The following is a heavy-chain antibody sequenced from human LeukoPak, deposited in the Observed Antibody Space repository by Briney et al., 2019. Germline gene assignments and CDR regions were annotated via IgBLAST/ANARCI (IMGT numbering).Heavy chain of an antibody. D-gene: IGHD2-2*02. CDR2: INPNSGGT. Sequence: ASVKVSCKASGYTFTGYYMHWVRQAPGQGLEWMGWINPNSGGTSYAQKFQGRVTMTRDTSISTAYMELSRLRSDDTAVYYCARVGRYCSSTSCYIAYWGQGTLVTVSS. CDR1: GYTFTGYY. V-gene: IGHV1-2*02. J-gene: IGHJ4*02. CDR3: ARVGRYCSSTSCYIAY.